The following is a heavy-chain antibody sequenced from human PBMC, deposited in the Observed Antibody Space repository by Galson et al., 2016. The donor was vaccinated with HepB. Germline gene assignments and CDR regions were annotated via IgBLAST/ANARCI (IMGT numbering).Heavy chain of an antibody. V-gene: IGHV3-48*02. CDR3: VRKAVAAANTPRLSLAHYYMDV. J-gene: IGHJ6*03. CDR2: IRSTSTTK. D-gene: IGHD6-13*01. Sequence: SLRLSCAASGFTFSSYSMNWVRQAPGKGLEWVSYIRSTSTTKYYADSVKGRFTISRDNANNSLYLQMNSLRDEDTAVYSCVRKAVAAANTPRLSLAHYYMDVWGKGTTVTVSS. CDR1: GFTFSSYS.